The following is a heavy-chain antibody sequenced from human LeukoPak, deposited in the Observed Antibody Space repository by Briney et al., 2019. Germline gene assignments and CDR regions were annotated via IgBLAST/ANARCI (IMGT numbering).Heavy chain of an antibody. Sequence: SETLSLTCTVSGASINSGSYYWSWLRQPAGKGLEFIGHFSSSGSTNYNPSLRSRITISVDTSKNQLSLKVSSVTAADTAVYYCATDFGDSSGWYRFWGQGTLVTVSS. CDR1: GASINSGSYY. CDR3: ATDFGDSSGWYRF. D-gene: IGHD6-19*01. J-gene: IGHJ4*02. V-gene: IGHV4-61*09. CDR2: FSSSGST.